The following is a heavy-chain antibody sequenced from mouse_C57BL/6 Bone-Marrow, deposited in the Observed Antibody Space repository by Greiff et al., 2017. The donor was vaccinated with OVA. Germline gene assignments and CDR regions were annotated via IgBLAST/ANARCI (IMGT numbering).Heavy chain of an antibody. CDR1: GYAFSSYW. CDR2: IYPGDGDT. CDR3: AKGYSNLIRGAMDY. J-gene: IGHJ4*01. D-gene: IGHD2-5*01. Sequence: QVQLKQSGAELVKPGASVKISCKASGYAFSSYWMNWVKQRPGKGLEWIGQIYPGDGDTNYNGKFKGKATLTADKSSSTAYMQLSSLTSEDSAVYFCAKGYSNLIRGAMDYWGQGTSVTVSS. V-gene: IGHV1-80*01.